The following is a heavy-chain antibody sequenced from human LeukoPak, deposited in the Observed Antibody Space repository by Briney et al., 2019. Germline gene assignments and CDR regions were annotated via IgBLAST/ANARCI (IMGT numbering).Heavy chain of an antibody. Sequence: GESLKISCKGSGYSFTSYWIGWVRQMPGKGLEWMGIIYPGDSDTRYSPSFQGQVTISADKSISTAYLQWSSLKASDTAMYYCARWYYYDSSGYLPSAFDIWGQGTMVTVSS. J-gene: IGHJ3*02. CDR2: IYPGDSDT. V-gene: IGHV5-51*01. D-gene: IGHD3-22*01. CDR1: GYSFTSYW. CDR3: ARWYYYDSSGYLPSAFDI.